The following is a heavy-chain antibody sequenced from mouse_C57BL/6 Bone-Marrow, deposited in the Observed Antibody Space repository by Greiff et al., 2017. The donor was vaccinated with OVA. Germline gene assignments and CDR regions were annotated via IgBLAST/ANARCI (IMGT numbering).Heavy chain of an antibody. Sequence: ESGPGLVKPSQSLSLTCSVTGYSITSGYYWNWIRQFPGNKLEWMGYISYDGSNNYNPSLKNRISITRDTSKNRFFLKLNSVTTEDTATYYCASASAMDYWGQGTSVTVSS. CDR3: ASASAMDY. V-gene: IGHV3-6*01. CDR2: ISYDGSN. J-gene: IGHJ4*01. CDR1: GYSITSGYY. D-gene: IGHD6-1*01.